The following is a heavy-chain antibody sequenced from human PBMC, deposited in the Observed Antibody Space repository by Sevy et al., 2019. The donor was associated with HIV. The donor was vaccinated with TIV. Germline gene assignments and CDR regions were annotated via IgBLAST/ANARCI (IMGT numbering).Heavy chain of an antibody. CDR3: ARDQHDYGGNVRTGWFDP. V-gene: IGHV3-30-3*01. Sequence: GGSLRLSCAASGFTFSSYALHWVRQAPGKGLEWVALISYDGSIKYSADSVKGRFTVSRDNSKKTLYLQMNSLRPEDTAVYSCARDQHDYGGNVRTGWFDPWGQGTLVTVSS. CDR2: ISYDGSIK. CDR1: GFTFSSYA. J-gene: IGHJ5*02. D-gene: IGHD4-17*01.